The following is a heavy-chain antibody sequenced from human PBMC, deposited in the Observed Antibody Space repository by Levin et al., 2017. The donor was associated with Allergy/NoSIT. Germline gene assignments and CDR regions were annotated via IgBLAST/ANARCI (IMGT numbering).Heavy chain of an antibody. CDR3: MSMVSAISGNPIDY. J-gene: IGHJ4*02. V-gene: IGHV3-15*07. Sequence: LSLTCAASGLTFSKDWMNWVRQAPGKGLEWVGRIKSKTDGGTTEYAAPVKGRFTISRDDSKNTLYLQMNSLRTEDTAVYYCMSMVSAISGNPIDYWGQGTLVTVSS. D-gene: IGHD2-8*01. CDR2: IKSKTDGGTT. CDR1: GLTFSKDW.